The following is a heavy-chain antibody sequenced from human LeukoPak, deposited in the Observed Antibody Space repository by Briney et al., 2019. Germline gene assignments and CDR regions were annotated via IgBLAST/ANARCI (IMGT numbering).Heavy chain of an antibody. Sequence: GGSLRLSCVVSRFPFSIYEMNWVRQAPGKGLEWVSNIHSSGTVKYYSDSVKGRFSISRDNAKSSLYLQMNSLRVEDTAVYYRALLTVASDFDYWGQGALVTVSS. J-gene: IGHJ4*02. CDR1: RFPFSIYE. CDR2: IHSSGTVK. CDR3: ALLTVASDFDY. V-gene: IGHV3-48*03. D-gene: IGHD5-12*01.